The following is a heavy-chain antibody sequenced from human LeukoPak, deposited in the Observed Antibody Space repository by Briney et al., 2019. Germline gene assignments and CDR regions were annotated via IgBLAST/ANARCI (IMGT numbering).Heavy chain of an antibody. CDR2: IYRNADGGTT. Sequence: PGGSLRLSCAASGFTFSNAWMTWVRQAPGKGLEWVGRIYRNADGGTTDYAAPVKGRFTISRDDSKNTLYLQMNSLKTEDTAVYYCTTDSYCSTTTCYASSNYYYGLDAWGQGTSATVSS. CDR1: GFTFSNAW. J-gene: IGHJ6*02. CDR3: TTDSYCSTTTCYASSNYYYGLDA. D-gene: IGHD2-2*01. V-gene: IGHV3-15*05.